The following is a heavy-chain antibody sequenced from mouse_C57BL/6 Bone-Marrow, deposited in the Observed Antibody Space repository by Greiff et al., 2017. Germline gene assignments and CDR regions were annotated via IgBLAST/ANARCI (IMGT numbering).Heavy chain of an antibody. CDR2: IRRKSSNYAT. D-gene: IGHD4-1*01. J-gene: IGHJ3*01. Sequence: EVKVEESGGGLVQPKGSLKLSCAASGFTFNTYAMHWVRQAPGKGLEWVARIRRKSSNYATYYADSVKDRFTISRDDSQSMLYLKMNNLKTEDTPMYYCVRDRGTGTFAYWGQGTLVTVSA. CDR1: GFTFNTYA. V-gene: IGHV10-3*01. CDR3: VRDRGTGTFAY.